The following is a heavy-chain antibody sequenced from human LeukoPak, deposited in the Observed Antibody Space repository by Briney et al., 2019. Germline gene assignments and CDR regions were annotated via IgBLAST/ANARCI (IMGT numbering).Heavy chain of an antibody. CDR2: INPSVGRT. CDR3: ARGSFDYDILTGYYSPYYMDV. J-gene: IGHJ6*03. CDR1: RYTVTRYY. V-gene: IGHV1-46*01. Sequence: ASVNVSCKASRYTVTRYYMHGVRQAPGHELEWMGIINPSVGRTSYAQKFQGRVTMNRDTSTSTVYMELSSLRSEDTAVYYCARGSFDYDILTGYYSPYYMDVWGKGTTVTISS. D-gene: IGHD3-9*01.